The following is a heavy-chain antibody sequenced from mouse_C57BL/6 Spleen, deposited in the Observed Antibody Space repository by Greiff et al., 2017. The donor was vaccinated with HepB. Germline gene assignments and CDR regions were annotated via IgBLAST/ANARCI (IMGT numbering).Heavy chain of an antibody. D-gene: IGHD4-1*02. Sequence: QVQLKQSGPELVKPGASVKISCKASGYAFSSSWMNWVKQRPGKGLEWIGRIYPGDGDTNYNGKFKGKATLTADKSSSTAYMQLSSLTSEDSAVYFCARDGRNWRFDYWGQGTTLTVSS. J-gene: IGHJ2*01. CDR2: IYPGDGDT. CDR1: GYAFSSSW. V-gene: IGHV1-82*01. CDR3: ARDGRNWRFDY.